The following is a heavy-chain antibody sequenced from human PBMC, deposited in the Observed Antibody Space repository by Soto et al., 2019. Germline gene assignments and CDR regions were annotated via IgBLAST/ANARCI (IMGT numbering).Heavy chain of an antibody. CDR1: GVSLNTADTW. V-gene: IGHV4-30-4*01. D-gene: IGHD1-1*01. CDR3: VSRRQMESGNDYGLDV. Sequence: QVQLQESGSGLVKPSQSLSLTCTVSGVSLNTADTWWSWIRQSPGKGLECIGYYHSRGSTYYDASFRSRVNNSADTSNSKFSLKLSSVTVADTAVYFCVSRRQMESGNDYGLDVWGQGTTVTVSS. J-gene: IGHJ6*02. CDR2: YHSRGST.